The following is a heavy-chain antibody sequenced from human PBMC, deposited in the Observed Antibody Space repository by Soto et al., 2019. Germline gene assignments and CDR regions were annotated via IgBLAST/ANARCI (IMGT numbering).Heavy chain of an antibody. V-gene: IGHV3-33*01. Sequence: QVQLVESGGGVVQPGRSLRLSCAASGFTFSSYGMHWVRQAPGKGLEWVAVIWYDGSNKYYADSVKGRFTISRDNSKNTLYLQMNSLRDEDTAVYYCARDRTQWLDAFDIWGQGTMVTVSS. CDR3: ARDRTQWLDAFDI. J-gene: IGHJ3*02. D-gene: IGHD6-19*01. CDR1: GFTFSSYG. CDR2: IWYDGSNK.